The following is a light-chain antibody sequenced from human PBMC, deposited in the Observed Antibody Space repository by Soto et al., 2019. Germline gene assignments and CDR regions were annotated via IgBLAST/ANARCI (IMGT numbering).Light chain of an antibody. Sequence: DIQMTQSPSTLSASVGDRVTITCRASQSISSWLAWYQQKPGKATKILIYKVSNLESGVPSRFSGSGSGTEFTLTISSLQSDDFATYYCQQYNSYPVTFGQGTKLEIK. V-gene: IGKV1-5*03. CDR1: QSISSW. CDR2: KVS. CDR3: QQYNSYPVT. J-gene: IGKJ2*01.